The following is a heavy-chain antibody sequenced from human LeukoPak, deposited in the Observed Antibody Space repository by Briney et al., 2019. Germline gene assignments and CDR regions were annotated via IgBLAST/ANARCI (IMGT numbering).Heavy chain of an antibody. CDR1: GFTFSSDW. D-gene: IGHD1-20*01. Sequence: PGGSLRLSCEASGFTFSSDWMHSVRQAPGKWLVWIACINVHVGTTDYADSVRGRFTISRDNAQNTLYLQMNDLRAEDTDVYYCASDMTGPLDYWGQGTLVTASS. CDR2: INVHVGTT. V-gene: IGHV3-74*01. J-gene: IGHJ4*02. CDR3: ASDMTGPLDY.